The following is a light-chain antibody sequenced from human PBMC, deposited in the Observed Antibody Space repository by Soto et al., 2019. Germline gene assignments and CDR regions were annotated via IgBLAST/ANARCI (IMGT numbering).Light chain of an antibody. V-gene: IGLV1-44*01. CDR3: AAWDDSLNGFYV. CDR1: SSNIGTNS. CDR2: NND. Sequence: QSVLTQPPSASGTPGQRVTISWSGGSSNIGTNSVNWYQQLPGRAPKLLIYNNDLRPSGVPDRFSGSKSGTSASLAISGLQSEDEADYYCAAWDDSLNGFYVFGIGTKLTVL. J-gene: IGLJ1*01.